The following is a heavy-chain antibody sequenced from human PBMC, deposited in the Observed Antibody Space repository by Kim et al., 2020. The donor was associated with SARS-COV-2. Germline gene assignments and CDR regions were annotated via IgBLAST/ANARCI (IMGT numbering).Heavy chain of an antibody. V-gene: IGHV1-18*01. CDR1: GYTFTSYG. CDR3: ARDQGIWFGEWNDAFDI. D-gene: IGHD3-10*01. Sequence: ASVKVSCKASGYTFTSYGISWVRQAPGQGLEWMGWISAYNGNTNYAQKLQGRVTMTTDTSTSTAYMELRSLRSDDTAVYYCARDQGIWFGEWNDAFDIWGQGTMVTVSS. J-gene: IGHJ3*02. CDR2: ISAYNGNT.